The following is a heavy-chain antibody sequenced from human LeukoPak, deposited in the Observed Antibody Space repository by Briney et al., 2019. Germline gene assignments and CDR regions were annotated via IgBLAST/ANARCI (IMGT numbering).Heavy chain of an antibody. J-gene: IGHJ6*04. D-gene: IGHD3-16*02. CDR2: IYTSGST. CDR3: ARGAASSV. Sequence: SQTLSLTCTVSGGSISSGSYYWRWIRQPAGKGLEWIGRIYTSGSTNYNPSLKSRVTISVDTSKNQFSLKLSSVTAADTAVYYCARGAASSVRGKGTTVTVSS. V-gene: IGHV4-61*02. CDR1: GGSISSGSYY.